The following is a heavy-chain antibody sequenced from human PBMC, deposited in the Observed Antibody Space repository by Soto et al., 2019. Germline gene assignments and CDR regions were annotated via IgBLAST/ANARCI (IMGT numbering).Heavy chain of an antibody. D-gene: IGHD3-16*01. CDR1: GYTFTSYG. Sequence: ASVKVSCKASGYTFTSYGISWVRQAPGQGLEWMGWISAYNGNTNYAQKLQGRVTMTTDTSTSTAYMELRSLRSDDTAVYYCARCIMITFGGVLPPNAFDIWGQGTMVTVSS. CDR3: ARCIMITFGGVLPPNAFDI. CDR2: ISAYNGNT. V-gene: IGHV1-18*01. J-gene: IGHJ3*02.